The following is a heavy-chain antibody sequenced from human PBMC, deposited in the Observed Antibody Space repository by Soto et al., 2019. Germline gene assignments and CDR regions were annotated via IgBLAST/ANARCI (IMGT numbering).Heavy chain of an antibody. J-gene: IGHJ4*02. CDR2: IKQDGSEK. V-gene: IGHV3-7*01. CDR3: ASTRRDGY. Sequence: GGSLRLSCVASGFTFSSYWMSWVRQAPGKGLEWVANIKQDGSEKYYVDSVKGRFTLSRDNAKNSLYLQMNSLRAEDTAVYYCASTRRDGYWGQGTPVTVSS. CDR1: GFTFSSYW.